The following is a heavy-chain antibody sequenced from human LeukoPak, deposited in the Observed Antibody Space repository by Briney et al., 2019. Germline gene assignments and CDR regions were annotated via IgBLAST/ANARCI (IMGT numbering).Heavy chain of an antibody. D-gene: IGHD3-10*01. CDR3: ARAEGSGSGAYTLDY. Sequence: SETLSLTCTVSGGSTINYFRSWIRQPAGKGLEWIGHIYSSGTTHYNPSLNSPVTISLDASKSQFSLHLNSVTAADTAVYFCARAEGSGSGAYTLDYWGQRILPTVSS. CDR2: IYSSGTT. J-gene: IGHJ4*01. V-gene: IGHV4-4*07. CDR1: GGSTINYF.